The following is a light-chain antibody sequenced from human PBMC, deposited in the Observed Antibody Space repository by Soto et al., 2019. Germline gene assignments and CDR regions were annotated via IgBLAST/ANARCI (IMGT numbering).Light chain of an antibody. J-gene: IGKJ4*01. Sequence: EIVLTQSPGTLSLSLGERGTLSCRASQRFGSSNLAWYQQKPGQAPRLLIYGASTRATGIPARFSGSGSGTEFTLTISSLQSEDFAVYYCQQYNNWPLTFGGGTKVDIK. CDR2: GAS. CDR1: QRFGSSN. V-gene: IGKV3-15*01. CDR3: QQYNNWPLT.